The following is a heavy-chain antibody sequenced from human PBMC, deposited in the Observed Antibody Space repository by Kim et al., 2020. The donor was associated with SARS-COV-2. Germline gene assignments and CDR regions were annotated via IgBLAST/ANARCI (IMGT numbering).Heavy chain of an antibody. D-gene: IGHD3-10*01. V-gene: IGHV4-59*01. J-gene: IGHJ5*02. Sequence: RKSRVTIAVDTSKNQVSLKLSSVTAADTAVYYCAKNYYGSGSYYQNWFDPWGQGTLVTVSS. CDR3: AKNYYGSGSYYQNWFDP.